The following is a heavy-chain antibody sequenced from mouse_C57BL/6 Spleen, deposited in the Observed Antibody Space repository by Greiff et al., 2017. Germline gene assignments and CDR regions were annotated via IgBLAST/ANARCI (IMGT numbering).Heavy chain of an antibody. CDR2: IYPGDGDT. D-gene: IGHD5-1-1*01. Sequence: VQLQQSGPELVKPGASVKISCKASGYAFSSSWMNWVKQRPGKGLEWIGRIYPGDGDTNYNGKFKGKATLTADKSSSTAYMQLSSLTSEDSAVYFCARPGINNYVSDYWGQGTTLTVSS. J-gene: IGHJ2*01. CDR3: ARPGINNYVSDY. CDR1: GYAFSSSW. V-gene: IGHV1-82*01.